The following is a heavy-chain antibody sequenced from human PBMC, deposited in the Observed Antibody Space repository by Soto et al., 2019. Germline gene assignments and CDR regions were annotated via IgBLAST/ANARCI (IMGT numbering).Heavy chain of an antibody. Sequence: PGGALRLSCAASGFTFSNAWMSWVRQAQGKGLEWVGRIKSKKDGGTTEYAAPVKGRITISRDDAKNTLYLQMNSLKTEDTAVYYCTLETYCGGGSCPEYWGQGTQVTVSS. J-gene: IGHJ4*02. D-gene: IGHD2-15*01. V-gene: IGHV3-15*01. CDR3: TLETYCGGGSCPEY. CDR1: GFTFSNAW. CDR2: IKSKKDGGTT.